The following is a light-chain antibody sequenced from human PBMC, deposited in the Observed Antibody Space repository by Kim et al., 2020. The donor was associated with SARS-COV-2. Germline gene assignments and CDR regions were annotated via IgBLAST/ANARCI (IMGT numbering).Light chain of an antibody. V-gene: IGKV3-15*01. J-gene: IGKJ2*01. CDR3: QQYNNWPPFT. Sequence: EIVMMQSPATLSVSPGERATLSCRASQSVNTDLAWYQLKPGQTPRLLIYAASTRATGIPARFTGSGSGTDFTLTIDSLQSEDFVVYYCQQYNNWPPFTFGQGTKLEI. CDR2: AAS. CDR1: QSVNTD.